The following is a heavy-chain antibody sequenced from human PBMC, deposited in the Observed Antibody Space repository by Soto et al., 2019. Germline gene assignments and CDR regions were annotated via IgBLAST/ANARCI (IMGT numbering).Heavy chain of an antibody. CDR1: GYTFTSYG. CDR2: IYPGDSDT. Sequence: GASVKVSCKASGYTFTSYGISWVRQAPGQGLEWMGIIYPGDSDTRYSPSFQGQVTISADKSISTAYLQWSSLKASDTAMYYCASRDSSSWYYSDAFDIWGQGTMVTVSS. D-gene: IGHD6-13*01. J-gene: IGHJ3*02. V-gene: IGHV5-51*01. CDR3: ASRDSSSWYYSDAFDI.